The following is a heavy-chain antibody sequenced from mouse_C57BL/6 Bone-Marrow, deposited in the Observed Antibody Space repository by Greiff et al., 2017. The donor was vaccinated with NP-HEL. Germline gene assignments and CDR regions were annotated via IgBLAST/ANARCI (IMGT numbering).Heavy chain of an antibody. D-gene: IGHD2-12*01. V-gene: IGHV1-85*01. CDR2: IYPRAGST. Sequence: QVQLQQSGPELVKPGASVKLSCKASGYTFTSYDINWVKQRPGQGLEWIGWIYPRAGSTKYNEKFKGKATLTVDTSSSTAYMELHSLTSEDAAVYFCARLRRFYAMDYWGQGTSVTVSS. J-gene: IGHJ4*01. CDR3: ARLRRFYAMDY. CDR1: GYTFTSYD.